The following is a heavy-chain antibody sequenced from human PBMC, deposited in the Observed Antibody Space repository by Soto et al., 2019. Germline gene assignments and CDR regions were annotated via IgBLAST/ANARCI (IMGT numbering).Heavy chain of an antibody. D-gene: IGHD3-10*01. CDR2: IYYSGST. J-gene: IGHJ4*02. CDR1: GGSISSGGYY. V-gene: IGHV4-31*03. Sequence: QVQLQESGPGLVKPSQTLSLTCTVSGGSISSGGYYWSWIRQHPGKGLEWIGYIYYSGSTYYNPSLKSRVTISVDTSKNQFSLKLSSVTAVDTAVYYCARGHYYGSGNYYNGRFDYWGQGTLVTVSS. CDR3: ARGHYYGSGNYYNGRFDY.